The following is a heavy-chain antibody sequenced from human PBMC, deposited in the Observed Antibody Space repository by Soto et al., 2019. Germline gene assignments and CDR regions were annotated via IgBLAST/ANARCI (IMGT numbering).Heavy chain of an antibody. CDR1: GYTFTSYA. CDR3: ARDYSSSPEWLDP. CDR2: ISAYNGNI. Sequence: ASVKVSCKASGYTFTSYAVSWVRQAPGQGLEWVGWISAYNGNIKYAQKFQGRVTTTTDTSMSTAYMELRSLRSDDTAVYYCARDYSSSPEWLDPWGQGTLVTVS. V-gene: IGHV1-18*04. J-gene: IGHJ5*02. D-gene: IGHD6-6*01.